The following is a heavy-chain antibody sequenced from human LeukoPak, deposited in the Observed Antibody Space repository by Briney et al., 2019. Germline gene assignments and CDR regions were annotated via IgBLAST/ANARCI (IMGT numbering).Heavy chain of an antibody. V-gene: IGHV3-30-3*01. CDR2: ISYDGSNK. CDR1: GFTFSSYA. J-gene: IGHJ4*02. Sequence: GGSLRLSCAASGFTFSSYAMHWVRQAPGKGLEWVAVISYDGSNKYYADSVKGRFTISRDNSKNTLYLQMNSLRAEDTAVYYCARDLSSGWYWGSFDYWGQGTLVTVSS. CDR3: ARDLSSGWYWGSFDY. D-gene: IGHD6-19*01.